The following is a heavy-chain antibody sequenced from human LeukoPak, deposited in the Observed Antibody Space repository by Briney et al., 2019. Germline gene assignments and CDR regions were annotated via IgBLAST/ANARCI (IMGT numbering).Heavy chain of an antibody. CDR1: GFTFTSSA. Sequence: SVKVSCKASGFTFTSSAVQWVRQARGQRLEWIGWIVVGSGNTNYAQKLQERVTITRDMSTSTAYMELSSLRSEDTAVYYCAAGDYDFWSGYSAHINYFDYWGQGTLVTVSS. D-gene: IGHD3-3*01. CDR2: IVVGSGNT. CDR3: AAGDYDFWSGYSAHINYFDY. J-gene: IGHJ4*02. V-gene: IGHV1-58*01.